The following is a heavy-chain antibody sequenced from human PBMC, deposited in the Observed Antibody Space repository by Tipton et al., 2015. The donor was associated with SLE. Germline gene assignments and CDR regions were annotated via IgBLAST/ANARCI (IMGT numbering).Heavy chain of an antibody. CDR2: IYYSGST. Sequence: TLSLTCTVSGGSISSHYWSWIRQPPGKGLEWIGYIYYSGSTYYNPSLKSRVTISVDTSKNQFSLKLSSVTAADTAVYYCAGDYGGNWFDPWGQGTLVTVSS. D-gene: IGHD4-23*01. CDR1: GGSISSHY. CDR3: AGDYGGNWFDP. J-gene: IGHJ5*02. V-gene: IGHV4-59*11.